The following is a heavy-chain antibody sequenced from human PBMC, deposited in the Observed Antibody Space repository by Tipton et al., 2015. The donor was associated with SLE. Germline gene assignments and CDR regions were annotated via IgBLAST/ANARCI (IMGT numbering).Heavy chain of an antibody. CDR3: ASEGVAAAGRYWYFDL. CDR1: GGSFSDYF. Sequence: TLSLTCAVYGGSFSDYFWTWIRQPPGKGLEWIGEINHSGSTNYNPSLKSRVTISVDTSKNQFSLKLSSVTAADTAVYYCASEGVAAAGRYWYFDLWGRGTLVTVSS. V-gene: IGHV4-34*01. CDR2: INHSGST. J-gene: IGHJ2*01. D-gene: IGHD6-13*01.